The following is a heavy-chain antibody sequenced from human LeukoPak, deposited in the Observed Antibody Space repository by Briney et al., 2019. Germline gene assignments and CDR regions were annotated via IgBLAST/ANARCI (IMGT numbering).Heavy chain of an antibody. CDR2: IYYSGST. J-gene: IGHJ6*03. D-gene: IGHD5-12*01. V-gene: IGHV4-59*01. Sequence: SETLSLTCTVSGGSISSYYWSWIRQPPGKGLEWIGYIYYSGSTNYNPSLKSRVTISVDTSKNQFSLKLSSVIAADTAVYYCARGVATMNYYYYYMDVWGKGTTVTISS. CDR1: GGSISSYY. CDR3: ARGVATMNYYYYYMDV.